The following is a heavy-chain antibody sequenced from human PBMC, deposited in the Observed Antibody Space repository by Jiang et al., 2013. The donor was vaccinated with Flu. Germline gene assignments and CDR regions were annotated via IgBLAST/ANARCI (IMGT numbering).Heavy chain of an antibody. CDR2: ISTYNGDT. J-gene: IGHJ3*01. V-gene: IGHV1-18*01. CDR3: VRGRPMVRGVPGAFDL. Sequence: VKKPGASVKVSCKASGYTFTSYGISWVRQAPGHGLEWMGWISTYNGDTNYAQKVQDRLTLTTDTSTSTVYMELRSLRSDDTAVFYCVRGRPMVRGVPGAFDLWGQGTMVTVSS. D-gene: IGHD3-10*01. CDR1: GYTFTSYG.